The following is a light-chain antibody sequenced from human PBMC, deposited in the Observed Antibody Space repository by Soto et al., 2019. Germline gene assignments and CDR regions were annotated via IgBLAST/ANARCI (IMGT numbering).Light chain of an antibody. CDR2: KAS. Sequence: DIQMTQSPSTLSASVGDRVTITCRASQSISSWLAWYQQKPGKAPKLLIYKASSLESGVPSRFSGSGSGTEFTLTITSLQPYDFPTYYWQQYPSLYTFGQGTKLEIK. J-gene: IGKJ2*01. V-gene: IGKV1-5*03. CDR3: QQYPSLYT. CDR1: QSISSW.